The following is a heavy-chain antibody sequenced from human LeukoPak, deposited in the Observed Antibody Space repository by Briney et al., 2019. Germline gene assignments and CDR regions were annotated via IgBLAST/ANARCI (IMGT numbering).Heavy chain of an antibody. J-gene: IGHJ6*03. CDR3: AKDAHSPTIVVVPVTPDYYMDV. CDR2: ISSSGSTI. CDR1: GFTFSSYS. Sequence: PGGSLRLSCTASGFTFSSYSMNWVRQAPGKGLEWVSYISSSGSTIYYADSVKGRFTISRDNAKNSLYLQMNSLRAEDTAVYYCAKDAHSPTIVVVPVTPDYYMDVWGKGTTVTVSS. D-gene: IGHD2-2*01. V-gene: IGHV3-48*04.